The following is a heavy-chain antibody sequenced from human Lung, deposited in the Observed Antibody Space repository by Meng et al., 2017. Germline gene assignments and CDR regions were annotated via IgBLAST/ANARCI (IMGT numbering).Heavy chain of an antibody. CDR2: IYSGGTI. CDR1: GFSVSSNY. J-gene: IGHJ2*01. Sequence: QLVESGGGLVQSGGSLRLSCAVSGFSVSSNYMTWVRQAPGKGLEWISIIYSGGTIYYADTVRGRFTISRHTSKNTLYLQMNNLGEEDTAMYYCARDRVAEADGRYFDLWGRGTLVTASS. V-gene: IGHV3-53*04. D-gene: IGHD6-19*01. CDR3: ARDRVAEADGRYFDL.